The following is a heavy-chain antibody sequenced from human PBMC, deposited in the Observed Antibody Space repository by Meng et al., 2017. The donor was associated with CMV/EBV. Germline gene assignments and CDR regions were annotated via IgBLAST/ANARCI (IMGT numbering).Heavy chain of an antibody. Sequence: KVSCKGSGYSFTSYWIGWVRQTPEKGLEWMGIMYPRDSDIRYSPSFQGQVTISADKSISTAYPQWSTLKASDTAIYYCARPTVVGGRPRTFDYWGQGTLVTVSS. CDR3: ARPTVVGGRPRTFDY. J-gene: IGHJ4*02. CDR1: GYSFTSYW. V-gene: IGHV5-51*01. D-gene: IGHD3-16*01. CDR2: MYPRDSDI.